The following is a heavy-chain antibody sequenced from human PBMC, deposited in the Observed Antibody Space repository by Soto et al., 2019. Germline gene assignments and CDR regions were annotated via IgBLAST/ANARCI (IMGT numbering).Heavy chain of an antibody. D-gene: IGHD2-21*02. J-gene: IGHJ4*02. CDR1: GFTFSSYA. Sequence: EVQLLESGGGLVQPGGSLRLSCAASGFTFSSYAMSWVRQAPGKGLEWVSAISGSGGSTYYADSVKGQFTISRDNSKNTLYLQMNSLRAEDTAVYYCAKKSPRYCGGDCYPKYWGQGTLVTVSS. CDR2: ISGSGGST. V-gene: IGHV3-23*01. CDR3: AKKSPRYCGGDCYPKY.